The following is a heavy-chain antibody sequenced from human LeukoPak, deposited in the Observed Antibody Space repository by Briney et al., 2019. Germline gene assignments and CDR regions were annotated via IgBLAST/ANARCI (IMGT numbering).Heavy chain of an antibody. J-gene: IGHJ4*02. V-gene: IGHV4-39*02. CDR3: ARDPARWVRGALDY. CDR2: IFYSGTA. CDR1: GGSISSSTYY. D-gene: IGHD3-10*01. Sequence: SETLSLTCTVSGGSISSSTYYWAWIRQLPGKGLEWIGSIFYSGTAYYNPSLRSRVTISVDTSKNQFSLKLRSMTAADTAVYYCARDPARWVRGALDYWGQGTLVTVSS.